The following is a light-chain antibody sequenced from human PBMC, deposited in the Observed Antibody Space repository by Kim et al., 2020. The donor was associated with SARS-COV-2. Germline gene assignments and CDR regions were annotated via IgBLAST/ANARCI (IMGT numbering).Light chain of an antibody. CDR3: QAWDSSTAV. J-gene: IGLJ3*02. Sequence: SVSPGQTASITCSGTKLGDKYAYWYQQKPGQSRVLVIYQHTKRPSGISQRFSGSSSGNTATLTISPAQTMDEADYYCQAWDSSTAVFGGGTQLTVL. CDR2: QHT. V-gene: IGLV3-1*01. CDR1: KLGDKY.